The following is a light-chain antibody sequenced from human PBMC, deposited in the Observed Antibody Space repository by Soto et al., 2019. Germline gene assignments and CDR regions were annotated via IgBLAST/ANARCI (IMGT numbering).Light chain of an antibody. J-gene: IGLJ1*01. CDR2: EAS. CDR1: SSDVGSYNR. V-gene: IGLV2-18*02. Sequence: QSALTQPPSVSGSPGQSVTISCTGTSSDVGSYNRVSWYQQPPGTAPKLMIYEASNRPSGVPDRFSGSKSGNTASLTISGLQAEDEAESSCSSYTSLSPYVVGTGTRVTVL. CDR3: SSYTSLSPYV.